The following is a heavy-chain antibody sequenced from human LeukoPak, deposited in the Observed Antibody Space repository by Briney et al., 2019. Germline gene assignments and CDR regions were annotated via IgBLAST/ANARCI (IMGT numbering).Heavy chain of an antibody. CDR3: AQGGHDFNPFYY. Sequence: GGSLRLSCAASGFTFSTYAMGWVRQAPGEGLEWVSSIKGGGGDPFYADSVRGRFTISRDKSKNTLYLQLNSLRPGDTAVYFCAQGGHDFNPFYYWGQGTLVTVSS. D-gene: IGHD2-21*02. CDR2: IKGGGGDP. V-gene: IGHV3-23*01. CDR1: GFTFSTYA. J-gene: IGHJ4*02.